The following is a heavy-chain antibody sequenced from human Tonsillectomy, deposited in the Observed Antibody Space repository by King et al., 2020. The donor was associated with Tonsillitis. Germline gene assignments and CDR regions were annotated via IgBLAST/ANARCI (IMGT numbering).Heavy chain of an antibody. D-gene: IGHD3-10*01. CDR3: ARDEGYYYAPYGMDV. Sequence: VQLVESGGGLVQLGGSLRLSCAASGFTFSSDWMNWVRQAPGKGLEWVANIKQDGSEKYYVDSVKGRFTISRDNAKNSLYLQMNSLRAEDTAVYYCARDEGYYYAPYGMDVWGQGTTVTVSS. CDR1: GFTFSSDW. CDR2: IKQDGSEK. V-gene: IGHV3-7*03. J-gene: IGHJ6*02.